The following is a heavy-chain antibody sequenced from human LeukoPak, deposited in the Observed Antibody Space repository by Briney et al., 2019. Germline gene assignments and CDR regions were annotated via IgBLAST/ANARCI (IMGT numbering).Heavy chain of an antibody. V-gene: IGHV3-23*01. CDR2: ISNSGGYT. CDR3: ARGWGCGGDCYTYFDS. D-gene: IGHD2-21*02. Sequence: GGSLRHSCAAPGFTFSTYTMSWVRQAPGKGLEWVSAISNSGGYTNYADSVKGRFTISRDNSKNTLYLQMKSLRAEDTAVYYCARGWGCGGDCYTYFDSWGRGTLVTVSS. CDR1: GFTFSTYT. J-gene: IGHJ4*02.